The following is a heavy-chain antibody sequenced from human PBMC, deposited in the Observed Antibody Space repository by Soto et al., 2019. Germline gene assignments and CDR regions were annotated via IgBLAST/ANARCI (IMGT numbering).Heavy chain of an antibody. CDR3: ARLSGMLDY. D-gene: IGHD3-10*01. V-gene: IGHV3-30-3*01. Sequence: GGSLRLSCAASGFTFSSYAMHWVRQAPGKGLEWVAVISYDGSNKYYADSVKGRFTISRDNSKNTLYLQMNSLSAEDTAVCYCARLSGMLDYWGQGTLVTVS. J-gene: IGHJ4*02. CDR2: ISYDGSNK. CDR1: GFTFSSYA.